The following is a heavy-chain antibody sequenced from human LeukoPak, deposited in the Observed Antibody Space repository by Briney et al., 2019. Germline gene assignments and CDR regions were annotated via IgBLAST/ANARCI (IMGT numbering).Heavy chain of an antibody. CDR3: ARGYALYSPTPFDS. J-gene: IGHJ4*02. Sequence: PGGSLRLSCAASGFTFSSYAMSWVRQAPGKGLEWVSGINWSGASTGYADSVRGRFTISRDNAKTSLYLQMNSLRAEDTALYHCARGYALYSPTPFDSWGQGTLVTVSS. CDR1: GFTFSSYA. D-gene: IGHD3-16*01. V-gene: IGHV3-20*01. CDR2: INWSGAST.